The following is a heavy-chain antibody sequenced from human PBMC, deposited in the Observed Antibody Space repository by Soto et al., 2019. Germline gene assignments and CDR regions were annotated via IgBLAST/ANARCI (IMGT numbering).Heavy chain of an antibody. CDR2: IYYSGST. CDR3: ARGFGNIVVVPAAMVSYYYYMDV. D-gene: IGHD2-2*01. V-gene: IGHV4-59*01. J-gene: IGHJ6*03. Sequence: SETLSLTCTVSGGSISSYYWSWIRQPPGKGLEWIGYIYYSGSTNYNPSLKSRVTISVDTSKNQFSLKLSSVTAADTAVYYCARGFGNIVVVPAAMVSYYYYMDVWGKGTTVTVSS. CDR1: GGSISSYY.